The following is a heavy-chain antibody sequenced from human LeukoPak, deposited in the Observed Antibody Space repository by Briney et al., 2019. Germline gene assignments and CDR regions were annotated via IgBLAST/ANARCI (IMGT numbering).Heavy chain of an antibody. CDR1: GGSISSSSYY. D-gene: IGHD6-19*01. CDR2: IYYSGST. J-gene: IGHJ4*02. V-gene: IGHV4-39*01. Sequence: SETLSLTCTVSGGSISSSSYYWGWIRQPPGKGLEWIGNIYYSGSTYCNPSLKSRVTISVGTSKNQFSLKLSSVTAADTAVYYCARHQPYSSGWYPDYWGQGTLVTVSS. CDR3: ARHQPYSSGWYPDY.